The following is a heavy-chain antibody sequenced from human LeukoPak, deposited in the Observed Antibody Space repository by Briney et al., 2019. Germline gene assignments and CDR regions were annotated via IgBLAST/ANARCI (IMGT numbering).Heavy chain of an antibody. D-gene: IGHD3-3*01. CDR2: ISWNSGSI. V-gene: IGHV3-9*01. Sequence: GRSLRLSCAASGFTFDDYAMHWVRQAPGKGLECVSGISWNSGSIGYADSVKGRFTISRDNAKNSLYLQMNSLRAEDTALYYCAKGAIFGVVITKPYNWFDPWGQGTLVTVSS. CDR1: GFTFDDYA. J-gene: IGHJ5*02. CDR3: AKGAIFGVVITKPYNWFDP.